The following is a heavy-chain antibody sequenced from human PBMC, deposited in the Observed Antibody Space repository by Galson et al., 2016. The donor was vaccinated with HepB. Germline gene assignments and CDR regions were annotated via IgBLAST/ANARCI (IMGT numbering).Heavy chain of an antibody. V-gene: IGHV1-8*01. CDR3: ARDGPHYVLRKYYVMDV. J-gene: IGHJ6*04. CDR1: GYTFTNYN. Sequence: SGYTFTNYNINWVRQAPGQGLEWMGWVNPNSGDTGYAQKFQGTVTMTRNTSISTAYMELSSLRSEDTAVYFCARDGPHYVLRKYYVMDVWGKGTTVTVSS. CDR2: VNPNSGDT. D-gene: IGHD2-8*01.